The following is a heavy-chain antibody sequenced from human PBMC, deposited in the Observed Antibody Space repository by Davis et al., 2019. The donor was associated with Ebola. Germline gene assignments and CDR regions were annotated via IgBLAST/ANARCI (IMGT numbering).Heavy chain of an antibody. CDR3: ARGPPFIAEAGYNWFDP. J-gene: IGHJ5*02. Sequence: GESLKISCAASGFTVSSNYMSWVRQAPGKGLEWVSVFYSGGSTYYADSVKGRFTISRDNSKNTLYLQMNSLRAEDTAVYYCARGPPFIAEAGYNWFDPWGQGTLVTVSS. D-gene: IGHD6-13*01. CDR1: GFTVSSNY. CDR2: FYSGGST. V-gene: IGHV3-66*01.